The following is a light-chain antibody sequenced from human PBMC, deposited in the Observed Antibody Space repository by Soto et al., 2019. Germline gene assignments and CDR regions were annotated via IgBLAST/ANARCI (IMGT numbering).Light chain of an antibody. CDR1: NIGSKS. CDR2: YDS. V-gene: IGLV3-21*04. CDR3: QVLDSSSDHVV. J-gene: IGLJ2*01. Sequence: SYELTQPPSVSVAPGKTARITCGGNNIGSKSVHWYQQKPGQAPVLVIYYDSDRPSGIPERFSGSNSGNTATLTISRGESGDEAHYYCQVLDSSSDHVVFGGGTQVNVL.